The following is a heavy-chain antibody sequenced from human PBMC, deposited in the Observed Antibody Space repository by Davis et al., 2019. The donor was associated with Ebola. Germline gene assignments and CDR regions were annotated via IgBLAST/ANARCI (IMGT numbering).Heavy chain of an antibody. J-gene: IGHJ4*02. CDR2: ISYDGSNK. V-gene: IGHV3-30*18. D-gene: IGHD1-26*01. CDR1: GFTFSSYA. CDR3: AKDRVGAFDY. Sequence: PGGSLRLSCAASGFTFSSYAMSWVRQAPGKGLEWVAVISYDGSNKYYADSVKGRFTISRDNSKNTLYLQMNSLRAEDTAVYYCAKDRVGAFDYWGQGTLVTVSS.